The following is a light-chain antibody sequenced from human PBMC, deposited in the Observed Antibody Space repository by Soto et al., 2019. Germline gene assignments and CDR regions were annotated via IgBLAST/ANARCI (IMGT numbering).Light chain of an antibody. CDR1: QSVSSN. CDR2: GAS. Sequence: EIVMTQSPATLSVSPGERATLYGRASQSVSSNLAWYQQTPGQAPRILIYGASTRATGTPARFSGSGSGTEFTLTISSLQSEDFAVYYCQQYNNWPPYTFGQGTKLEIK. CDR3: QQYNNWPPYT. J-gene: IGKJ2*01. V-gene: IGKV3-15*01.